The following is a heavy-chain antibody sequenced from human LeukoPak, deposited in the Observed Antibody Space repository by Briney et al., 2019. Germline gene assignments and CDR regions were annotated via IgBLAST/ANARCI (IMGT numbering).Heavy chain of an antibody. CDR3: ARGAGSSWYYFDY. V-gene: IGHV4-39*07. CDR2: IYYSGST. CDR1: GGSISSSSYY. D-gene: IGHD6-13*01. J-gene: IGHJ4*02. Sequence: SETLSLTCTVSGGSISSSSYYWGWIRQPPGKGLEWIGSIYYSGSTYYNPSLKGRVTISVDTSKNQFSLKLSSVTAADTAVYYCARGAGSSWYYFDYWGQGTLVTVSS.